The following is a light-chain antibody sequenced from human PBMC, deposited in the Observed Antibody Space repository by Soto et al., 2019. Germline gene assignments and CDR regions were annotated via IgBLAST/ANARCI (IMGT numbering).Light chain of an antibody. CDR2: AAS. CDR1: QAPXNY. V-gene: IGKV1-39*01. J-gene: IGKJ2*01. CDR3: QQSYSMTYA. Sequence: IQLTQSASSLSASVGDSVTITCRASQAPXNYFNWYQLKPGKAPKILXYAASTLQTGVPSRFTGSGSGTDFTLTIISLQPEYYATYFCQQSYSMTYAFGPGTKVDIK.